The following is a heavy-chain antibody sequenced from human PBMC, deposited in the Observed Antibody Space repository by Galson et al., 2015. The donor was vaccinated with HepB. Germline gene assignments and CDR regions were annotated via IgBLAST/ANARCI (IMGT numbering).Heavy chain of an antibody. V-gene: IGHV3-33*01. CDR1: GFTFSSFG. D-gene: IGHD6-6*01. Sequence: LRLSCAASGFTFSSFGMHWVRQAPGKELEWVALIWYDGNNKYYADSVKGRYTISRDNSKNTLFLQMNSLRAEDTAVYYCARLRGAARPFGYFDYWGQGTLVTVSS. CDR2: IWYDGNNK. CDR3: ARLRGAARPFGYFDY. J-gene: IGHJ4*02.